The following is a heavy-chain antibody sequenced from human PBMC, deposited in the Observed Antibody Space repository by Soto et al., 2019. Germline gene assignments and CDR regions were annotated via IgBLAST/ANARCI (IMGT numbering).Heavy chain of an antibody. V-gene: IGHV1-69*01. CDR1: GGTFSSYA. CDR3: ARSQGSSTSLEIYYYYYYGMDV. CDR2: IIPIPGTA. D-gene: IGHD2-2*01. Sequence: QVQLVQSGAEVKKPGSSVKVSCKASGGTFSSYAISWVRQAPGQGLEWMGGIIPIPGTANNAQKFQGRVTITADEYTSTAYMELSRLRSEDTAVYYCARSQGSSTSLEIYYYYYYGMDVWGQGTTVTVSS. J-gene: IGHJ6*02.